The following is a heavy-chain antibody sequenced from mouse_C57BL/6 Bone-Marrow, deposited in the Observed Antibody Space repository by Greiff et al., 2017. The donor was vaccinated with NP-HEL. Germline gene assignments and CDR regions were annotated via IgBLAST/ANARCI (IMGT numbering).Heavy chain of an antibody. CDR2: INPRNGGT. CDR3: ARRGLRDYAMDY. D-gene: IGHD2-4*01. CDR1: GYTFTSYW. V-gene: IGHV1-53*01. Sequence: LQQPGTELVKPGASVKLSCKASGYTFTSYWMHWVKQRPGQGLEWLGNINPRNGGTNYNEKFKSKATLTVDKSSSPAYMHLSNLASEDTAVYYWARRGLRDYAMDYGGQGTSVTVSS. J-gene: IGHJ4*01.